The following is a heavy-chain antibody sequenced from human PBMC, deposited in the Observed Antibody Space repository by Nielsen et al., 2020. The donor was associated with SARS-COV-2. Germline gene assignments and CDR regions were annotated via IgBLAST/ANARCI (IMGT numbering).Heavy chain of an antibody. V-gene: IGHV3-23*01. D-gene: IGHD6-19*01. CDR3: AKGPSGWLHYYYYMDV. Sequence: GESLKISCAASGFTFSSYAMSWVRQAPGKGLEWVSAISGSGGSTYYADSVKGRFTISRDNSKNTLYLQMNSLRAEDTAVYYCAKGPSGWLHYYYYMDVWGKGTTVTVSS. J-gene: IGHJ6*03. CDR1: GFTFSSYA. CDR2: ISGSGGST.